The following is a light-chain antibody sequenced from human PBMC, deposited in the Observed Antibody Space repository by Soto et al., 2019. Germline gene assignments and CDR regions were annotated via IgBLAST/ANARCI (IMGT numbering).Light chain of an antibody. Sequence: QSVLAQPASVSGSPGQSITISCSGTSSDIGYYNYVSWYQQHPGKAPKLVLYEVSNRPSGMSNRFSGSKSGNTASLTISGLQAEDEGDYYCSSYRRNRDVLFGGGTKLTVL. CDR3: SSYRRNRDVL. J-gene: IGLJ3*02. V-gene: IGLV2-14*01. CDR2: EVS. CDR1: SSDIGYYNY.